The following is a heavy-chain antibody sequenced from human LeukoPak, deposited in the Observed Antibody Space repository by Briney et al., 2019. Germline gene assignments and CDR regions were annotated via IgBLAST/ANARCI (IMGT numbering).Heavy chain of an antibody. CDR2: INHSGST. Sequence: SETLSLTCAVYGGSFSGYYWSWIRQPPGKGLEWIGEINHSGSTNYNPSLKSRVTISVDTSKNQFSLKLSSVTAADTAVYYCAREQQKRSGWYLGRDAFDIWGQGTMVTVPS. J-gene: IGHJ3*02. V-gene: IGHV4-34*01. CDR1: GGSFSGYY. CDR3: AREQQKRSGWYLGRDAFDI. D-gene: IGHD6-19*01.